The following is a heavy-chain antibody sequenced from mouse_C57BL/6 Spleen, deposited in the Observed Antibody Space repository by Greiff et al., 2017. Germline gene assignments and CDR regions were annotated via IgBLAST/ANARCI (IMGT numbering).Heavy chain of an antibody. J-gene: IGHJ4*01. CDR3: ARSPVTTVVAADYAMDY. CDR1: GYAFSSSW. CDR2: IYPGDGDT. D-gene: IGHD1-1*01. V-gene: IGHV1-82*01. Sequence: VKLLESGPELVKPGASVKISCKASGYAFSSSWMNWVKQRPGKGLEWIGRIYPGDGDTNYNGKFKGKATLTADKSSSTAYMQLSSLTSEVSAVYYGARSPVTTVVAADYAMDYWGQGTSVTVSA.